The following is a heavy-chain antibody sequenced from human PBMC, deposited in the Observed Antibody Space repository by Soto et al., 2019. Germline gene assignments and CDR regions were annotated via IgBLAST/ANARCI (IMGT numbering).Heavy chain of an antibody. D-gene: IGHD1-1*01. Sequence: QLQLQESGPGLVKPSENLSLTCSVSGGSISSPSYYWGWFRQPPGKGLGWIGSIYYSGNTYYNPSLKSRVTIFVDTSRNQFSLKVNSVTAADTAVYFCARLPGITTLRRDYWGQGTLVTVSS. J-gene: IGHJ4*02. CDR2: IYYSGNT. CDR3: ARLPGITTLRRDY. V-gene: IGHV4-39*01. CDR1: GGSISSPSYY.